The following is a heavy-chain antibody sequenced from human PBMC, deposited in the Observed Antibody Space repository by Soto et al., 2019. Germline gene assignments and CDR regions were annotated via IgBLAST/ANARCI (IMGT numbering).Heavy chain of an antibody. CDR2: IYYSGST. J-gene: IGHJ6*03. V-gene: IGHV4-59*08. CDR1: GGSIGSYY. D-gene: IGHD2-15*01. CDR3: GRHVGGYYYYIDV. Sequence: SETLSLTCTVSGGSIGSYYWSWIRQPPGKGLEWIGYIYYSGSTNYNPSLKSRVTISVDTSKNQFSLKLSSVTAADTAMYYCGRHVGGYYYYIDVWGKGTTVTVSS.